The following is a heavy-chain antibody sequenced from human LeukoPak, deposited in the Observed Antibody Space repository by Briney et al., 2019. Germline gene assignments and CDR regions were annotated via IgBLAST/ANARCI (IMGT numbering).Heavy chain of an antibody. V-gene: IGHV4-39*07. Sequence: PSETLSLTCTVSGGSISSSSYYWGWIRQPPGKGLEWIGSIFYSGTTYYNPSLKSRVTISVDTSKNQFSLKLSSVTAADTAVYYCARDGGYYDSSGYTFAPSWGQGTLVTVS. CDR3: ARDGGYYDSSGYTFAPS. J-gene: IGHJ4*02. CDR1: GGSISSSSYY. CDR2: IFYSGTT. D-gene: IGHD3-22*01.